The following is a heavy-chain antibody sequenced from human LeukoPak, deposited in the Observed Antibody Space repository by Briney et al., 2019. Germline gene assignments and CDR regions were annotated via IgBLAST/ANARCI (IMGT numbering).Heavy chain of an antibody. Sequence: SETLSLTCTVSGGSIRSSYYYWGWIRQPPGKGLEWIGSIYDSGSTYYNPSLKSRVTISVDTSKNQFSLKLSSVTAADTAVYYCARETAWPITIFGVVTNWGQGTLVTVSS. D-gene: IGHD3-3*01. J-gene: IGHJ4*02. CDR3: ARETAWPITIFGVVTN. V-gene: IGHV4-39*07. CDR1: GGSIRSSYYY. CDR2: IYDSGST.